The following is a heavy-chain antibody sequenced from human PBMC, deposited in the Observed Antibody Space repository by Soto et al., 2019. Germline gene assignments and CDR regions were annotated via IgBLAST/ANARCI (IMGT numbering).Heavy chain of an antibody. CDR1: GGSISSGGYY. D-gene: IGHD3-3*01. J-gene: IGHJ6*02. CDR2: IYYSWST. CDR3: ARGGGNHYYYGMDV. V-gene: IGHV4-31*03. Sequence: QVQLQESGPGLVKPSQTLSLTCTVSGGSISSGGYYWSWIRQHPGKGLEWIGYIYYSWSTYYNPSLKSRVTISVDTSKNQFSLKLSSVTAADTAVYYCARGGGNHYYYGMDVWGQGTTVTVSS.